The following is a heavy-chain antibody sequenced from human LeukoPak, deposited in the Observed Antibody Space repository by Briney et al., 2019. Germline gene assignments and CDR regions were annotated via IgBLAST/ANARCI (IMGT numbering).Heavy chain of an antibody. Sequence: GRSLRLSCAASGFTFSSYAMHWVRQAPGKGLEWVSLMSHDGSKRDYADSVKGRFIIARDNPKNRLYLQMNSLRPEDTAVFYCARVGDTSGWNYYYMDVWGKGTTVTVSS. CDR1: GFTFSSYA. CDR3: ARVGDTSGWNYYYMDV. CDR2: MSHDGSKR. D-gene: IGHD6-19*01. J-gene: IGHJ6*03. V-gene: IGHV3-30-3*01.